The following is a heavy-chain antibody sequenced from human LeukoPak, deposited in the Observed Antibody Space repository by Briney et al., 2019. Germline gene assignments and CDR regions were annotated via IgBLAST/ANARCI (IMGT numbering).Heavy chain of an antibody. J-gene: IGHJ4*02. Sequence: PGGSLRLSCAASGFTFSDYYMSWIRQAPGKGLEWVSYISSSGSTIYYADSVKGRFTISRDNAKNSLYLQMNSLRAEDTAVYYCAKLSLPYYDFWSLDYWGQGTLVTVSS. CDR1: GFTFSDYY. CDR2: ISSSGSTI. CDR3: AKLSLPYYDFWSLDY. V-gene: IGHV3-11*01. D-gene: IGHD3-3*01.